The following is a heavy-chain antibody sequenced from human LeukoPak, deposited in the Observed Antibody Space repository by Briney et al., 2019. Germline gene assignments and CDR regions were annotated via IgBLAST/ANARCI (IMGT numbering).Heavy chain of an antibody. CDR2: INHSGST. CDR3: SCGDTSTYYFDY. V-gene: IGHV4-34*01. Sequence: SKTLSLTCAVYGGSFSGYYWSWIRQPPGEGLEWIGEINHSGSTNYNPSLKSRVTISVDTSKNQFSLKLSSVTAADTAVYHCSCGDTSTYYFDYWGQGTLVTVSS. CDR1: GGSFSGYY. D-gene: IGHD2-2*02. J-gene: IGHJ4*02.